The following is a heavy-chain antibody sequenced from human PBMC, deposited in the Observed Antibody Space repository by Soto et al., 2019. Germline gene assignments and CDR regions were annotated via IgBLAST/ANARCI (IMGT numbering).Heavy chain of an antibody. CDR2: ISSNGGST. CDR3: ARVSAGGYCGSTSCYADY. D-gene: IGHD2-2*01. V-gene: IGHV3-64*01. Sequence: EVQLVESGGGLVQPGGSLRLSCAASGFTFSSYAMHWVRQAPGKGLEYVSAISSNGGSTYYANSVKGRFTISRDNSKNTLYLQMGSLRAEDMAVYYCARVSAGGYCGSTSCYADYWGQGTLVTVSS. CDR1: GFTFSSYA. J-gene: IGHJ4*02.